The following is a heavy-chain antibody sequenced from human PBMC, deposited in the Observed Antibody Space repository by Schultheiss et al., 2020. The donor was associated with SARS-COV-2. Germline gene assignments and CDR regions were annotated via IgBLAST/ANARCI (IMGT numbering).Heavy chain of an antibody. V-gene: IGHV3-23*01. Sequence: GESLKISCAASGFTFSSYAMNWVRQAPGKGLEWVSGTSGSGGSTYYADSVKGRFTISRDNSNNTLYLHMHSLRADDTAVYFCASTPDSVFWSGFTYFDYWGQGTLVTVAS. CDR2: TSGSGGST. CDR1: GFTFSSYA. D-gene: IGHD3-3*01. J-gene: IGHJ4*02. CDR3: ASTPDSVFWSGFTYFDY.